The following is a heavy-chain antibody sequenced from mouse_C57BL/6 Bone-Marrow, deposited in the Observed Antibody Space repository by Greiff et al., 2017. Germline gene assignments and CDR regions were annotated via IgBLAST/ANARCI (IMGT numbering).Heavy chain of an antibody. CDR3: ARHWDWYAMDY. CDR1: GFTFSSYG. Sequence: EVKVVESGGDLVKPGGSLKLSCAASGFTFSSYGMSWVRQTPDKRLEWVATISSGGSYNYCPDSVKGRFTISRANAKNTLYLQMSSLQSEDTAMYDGARHWDWYAMDYWGQGTSVTVSS. CDR2: ISSGGSYN. V-gene: IGHV5-6*01. J-gene: IGHJ4*01. D-gene: IGHD4-1*01.